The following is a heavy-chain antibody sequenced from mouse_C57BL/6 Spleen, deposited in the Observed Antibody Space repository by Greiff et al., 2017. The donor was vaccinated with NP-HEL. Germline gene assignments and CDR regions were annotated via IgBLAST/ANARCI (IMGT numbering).Heavy chain of an antibody. D-gene: IGHD2-3*01. J-gene: IGHJ3*01. CDR2: ISYDGSN. Sequence: EVQLEESGPGLVKPSQSLSLTCSVTGYSITSGYYWNWIRQFPGSKLEWMGYISYDGSNNYNPSLKNRISITRDTSTNQFFLKLNSVTTEDTATYYCANDGYSAGFAYWGQGTRVTVSA. CDR1: GYSITSGYY. CDR3: ANDGYSAGFAY. V-gene: IGHV3-6*01.